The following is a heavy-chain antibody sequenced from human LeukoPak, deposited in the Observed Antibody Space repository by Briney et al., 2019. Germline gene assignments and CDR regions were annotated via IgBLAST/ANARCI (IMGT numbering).Heavy chain of an antibody. D-gene: IGHD6-13*01. J-gene: IGHJ4*02. V-gene: IGHV5-10-1*01. CDR1: GSIFTSYW. CDR3: ARHRIAAAEGPTD. CDR2: IDPSDSYT. Sequence: PGGAPQICCQGAGSIFTSYWISGGRQVPGKGVEGRGRIDPSDSYTNYSPSFQGHVTISADKSISTAYLQWSSLKASDTAMYYCARHRIAAAEGPTDWGQGTLVTVSS.